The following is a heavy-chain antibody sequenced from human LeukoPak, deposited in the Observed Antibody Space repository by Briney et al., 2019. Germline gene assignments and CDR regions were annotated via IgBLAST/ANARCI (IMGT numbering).Heavy chain of an antibody. J-gene: IGHJ4*02. V-gene: IGHV3-20*04. CDR1: GFIFDDYG. CDR2: INWNGGST. CDR3: ARGYDISFDY. Sequence: GGSLRLSCAASGFIFDDYGMSWVRQAPGKGLEWVSGINWNGGSTGYADSVKGRFTVSRDNAKNSLYLQMDSLRVEDTALYYCARGYDISFDYWGQGTLVTVSS. D-gene: IGHD3-22*01.